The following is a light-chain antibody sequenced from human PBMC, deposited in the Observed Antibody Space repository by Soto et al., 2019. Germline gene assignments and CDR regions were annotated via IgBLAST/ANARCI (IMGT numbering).Light chain of an antibody. CDR2: DTF. V-gene: IGLV7-46*01. CDR3: LLSYNTVVI. Sequence: QTVVTQEPPLTVSPGGTVTLTCGSSTGAVTSGHYPYWFQQKPGQAPKTLIYDTFNTHSWTPARFSGSLLGGKAALTLSGAQPEDEAVYFCLLSYNTVVIFGGGTKLTVL. J-gene: IGLJ2*01. CDR1: TGAVTSGHY.